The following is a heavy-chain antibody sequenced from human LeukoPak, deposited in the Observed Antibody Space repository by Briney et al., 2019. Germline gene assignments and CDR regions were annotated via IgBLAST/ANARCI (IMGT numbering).Heavy chain of an antibody. J-gene: IGHJ4*02. CDR3: ARDLEWFGDVDDY. D-gene: IGHD3-10*01. V-gene: IGHV3-74*01. CDR2: INSDGSST. CDR1: GFTFSSYW. Sequence: PGGSLRLSCAASGFTFSSYWMHWVRQAPGKGLVLVSRINSDGSSTSYADSVKGRFTISRDNAKNTPYLQMNSLRAEDTAVYYCARDLEWFGDVDDYWGQGTLVTVSS.